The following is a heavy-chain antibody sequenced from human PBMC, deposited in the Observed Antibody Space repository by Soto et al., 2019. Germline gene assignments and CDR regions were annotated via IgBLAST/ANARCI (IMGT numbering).Heavy chain of an antibody. CDR3: AKEATNINNFHY. Sequence: SLRLSCAASGFTFSSYSMSWVRQAPGKGLEWVSGFRSGGDDDTTYYADSVRGRFSVSRDNARQSLYLQMNSLRAEDTAVYYCAKEATNINNFHYWGQGALVTVSS. CDR1: GFTFSSYS. J-gene: IGHJ4*02. V-gene: IGHV3-23*01. CDR2: FRSGGDDDTT. D-gene: IGHD1-26*01.